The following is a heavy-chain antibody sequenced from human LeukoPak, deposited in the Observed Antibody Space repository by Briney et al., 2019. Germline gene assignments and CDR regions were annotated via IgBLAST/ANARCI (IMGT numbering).Heavy chain of an antibody. CDR3: ARLRSRRWLQLNAAFDI. V-gene: IGHV3-48*03. CDR1: GFTFSSYE. Sequence: GGSLRLSCAASGFTFSSYEMNWVRQAPGKGLEWLSYISSSGSTIYYADSVKGRFTISRDNAKNSLYLQMNSLRAEDTAVYYCARLRSRRWLQLNAAFDIWGQGTMVTVSS. J-gene: IGHJ3*02. D-gene: IGHD5-24*01. CDR2: ISSSGSTI.